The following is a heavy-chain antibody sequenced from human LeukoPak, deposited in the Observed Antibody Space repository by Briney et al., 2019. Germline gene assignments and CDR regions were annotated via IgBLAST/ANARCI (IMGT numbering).Heavy chain of an antibody. CDR1: GDSINIYY. J-gene: IGHJ6*03. D-gene: IGHD4-17*01. CDR3: ATSMVTSQNSYHYIDV. CDR2: IFTSGNT. V-gene: IGHV4-4*07. Sequence: SETLSLTCTASGDSINIYYWSWIRQPAGKGLEWIGRIFTSGNTNYNPSLKSRLTLSVDKSKNQFSLKLNSVTAADTAMYYCATSMVTSQNSYHYIDVWGKGTTVTVSS.